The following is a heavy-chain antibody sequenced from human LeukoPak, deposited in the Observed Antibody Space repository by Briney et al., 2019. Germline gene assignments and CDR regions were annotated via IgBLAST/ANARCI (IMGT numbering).Heavy chain of an antibody. V-gene: IGHV3-48*04. D-gene: IGHD3-9*01. CDR2: ISSSSSTI. J-gene: IGHJ4*02. CDR1: GFTFSSYS. Sequence: GGSLRLSCAASGFTFSSYSMNWVRQAPGKGLEWVSYISSSSSTIYYADSVKGRFTISRDNAKNSLLLQMNSLRAEDTAVYYCARGRSDNYFDYWGQGTLVTVSS. CDR3: ARGRSDNYFDY.